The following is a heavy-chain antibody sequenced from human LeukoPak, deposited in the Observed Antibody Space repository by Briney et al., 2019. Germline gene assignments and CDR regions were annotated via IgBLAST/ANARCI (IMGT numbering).Heavy chain of an antibody. CDR3: AKDIMSIPYSGQYYFDY. CDR1: GFTFDDYA. CDR2: ISWDGGST. J-gene: IGHJ4*02. V-gene: IGHV3-43D*03. D-gene: IGHD5-12*01. Sequence: GGSLRLSCAASGFTFDDYAMHWVRQAPGKGLEWVSLISWDGGSTYYADSVKGRFTISRDNSKNSLYLQMNSLRAEDTALYYCAKDIMSIPYSGQYYFDYWGQGTLVTVSS.